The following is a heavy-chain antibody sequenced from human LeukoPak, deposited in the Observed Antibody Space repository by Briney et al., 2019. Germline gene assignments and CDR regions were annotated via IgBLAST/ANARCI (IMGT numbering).Heavy chain of an antibody. CDR2: ISGSGGST. CDR3: AKTLRYCSGGSCQGSFDY. J-gene: IGHJ4*02. V-gene: IGHV3-23*01. Sequence: GGSLRLSCEGSGYTFITFNTYAMSWVRQSPGKGMEWVSAISGSGGSTYYADSVKGRFTISRDNSKNTLYLQMNRLRAEDTAVYYCAKTLRYCSGGSCQGSFDYWGQGTLVTVSS. CDR1: GYTFITFNTYA. D-gene: IGHD2-15*01.